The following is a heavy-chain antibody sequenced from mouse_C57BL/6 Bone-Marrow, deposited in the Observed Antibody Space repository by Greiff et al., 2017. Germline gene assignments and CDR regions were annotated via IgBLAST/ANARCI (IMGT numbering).Heavy chain of an antibody. Sequence: VQLQQPGAELVKPGASVKLSCEASGYTFTSYWMHWVKQRPGQGLEWIGMIHPNSGSTNYNEKFKSKATLTVDKSSSTAYMQLSSLTSEYSAGNYGERSHSYGSSYGYWGQGTTLTVSS. CDR3: ERSHSYGSSYGY. D-gene: IGHD1-1*01. V-gene: IGHV1-64*01. CDR2: IHPNSGST. CDR1: GYTFTSYW. J-gene: IGHJ2*01.